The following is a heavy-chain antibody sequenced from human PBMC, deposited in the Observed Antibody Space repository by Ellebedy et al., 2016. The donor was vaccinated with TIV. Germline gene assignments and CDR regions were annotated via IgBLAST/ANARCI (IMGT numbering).Heavy chain of an antibody. D-gene: IGHD3-9*01. J-gene: IGHJ4*02. CDR2: INSDGSDT. Sequence: GESLKISCAASGFIFSGYWMHWVRQAPGKGLVWVSRINSDGSDTAYADSVRGRFTISRDNAKNSLSLQMNSLRAEDTAVYYCAREGTGIFDWWGQGTLVTVSS. CDR3: AREGTGIFDW. CDR1: GFIFSGYW. V-gene: IGHV3-74*01.